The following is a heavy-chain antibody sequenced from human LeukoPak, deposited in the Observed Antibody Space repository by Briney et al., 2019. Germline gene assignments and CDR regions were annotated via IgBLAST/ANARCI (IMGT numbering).Heavy chain of an antibody. CDR2: FDPEDGET. Sequence: ASVKVSCKFSGYTLTELSMHWVRQAPGKGLAWMGGFDPEDGETIYAQKFQGRVTMTEDTSTDTAYMELSSLRSEDTAVYYCATALGSYYSDAFDIWGQGTMVTVSS. D-gene: IGHD3-10*01. J-gene: IGHJ3*02. CDR3: ATALGSYYSDAFDI. V-gene: IGHV1-24*01. CDR1: GYTLTELS.